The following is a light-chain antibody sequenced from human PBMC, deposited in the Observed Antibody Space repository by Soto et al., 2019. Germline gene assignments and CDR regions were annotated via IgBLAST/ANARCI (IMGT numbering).Light chain of an antibody. J-gene: IGLJ2*01. Sequence: QSALTQPASVSGSPGQSITISCTGTSSDVGGYNYVSWYQQYPGKAPKLMIYDVSNRPSGVSNRFSGSKSGNTASLTISGLQAEEEADYYCSSYTSTSTYVLFGGGTKLTVL. CDR2: DVS. CDR1: SSDVGGYNY. V-gene: IGLV2-14*01. CDR3: SSYTSTSTYVL.